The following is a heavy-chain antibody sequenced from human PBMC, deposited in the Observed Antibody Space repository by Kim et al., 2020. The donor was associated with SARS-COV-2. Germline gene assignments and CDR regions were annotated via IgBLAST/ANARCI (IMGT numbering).Heavy chain of an antibody. J-gene: IGHJ5*02. D-gene: IGHD1-7*01. V-gene: IGHV4-30-4*01. CDR3: ARERITGTTAPVNP. CDR2: IYYSGST. Sequence: SETLSLTCTVSGGSISSGDYYWSWIRQPPGKGLEWIGYIYYSGSTYYNPSLKSRVTISVDTSKNQFSLKLSSVTAADTAVYYCARERITGTTAPVNPWGQGTLVTVSS. CDR1: GGSISSGDYY.